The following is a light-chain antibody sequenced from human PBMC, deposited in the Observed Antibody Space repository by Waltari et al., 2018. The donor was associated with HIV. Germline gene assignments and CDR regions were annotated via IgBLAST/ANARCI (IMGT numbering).Light chain of an antibody. CDR3: QQYYTTPHT. CDR1: QAIANS. J-gene: IGKJ2*01. Sequence: DIQMTQSPSSLSASVGDRVTITCRASQAIANSLAWYQQKPGKAPKLLVYVASRLERGVPSRFSGSGSGTDYILTLSSLQPEDFATYYCQQYYTTPHTFGQGTKLEIK. CDR2: VAS. V-gene: IGKV1-NL1*01.